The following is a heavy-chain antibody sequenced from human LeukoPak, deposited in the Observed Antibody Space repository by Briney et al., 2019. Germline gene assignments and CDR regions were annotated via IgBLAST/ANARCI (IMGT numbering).Heavy chain of an antibody. Sequence: PGGSLRLSCAASGFTFSSDAMSWVRQAPGKGLEWVSGISSDGGDTAYPDSVKGRFTVSRDNSKKTLYLQMNSLRAEDTAVYYCAKRDAFTAYKNFDLWGRGTLVTVSS. CDR1: GFTFSSDA. V-gene: IGHV3-23*01. CDR2: ISSDGGDT. J-gene: IGHJ2*01. D-gene: IGHD3-16*01. CDR3: AKRDAFTAYKNFDL.